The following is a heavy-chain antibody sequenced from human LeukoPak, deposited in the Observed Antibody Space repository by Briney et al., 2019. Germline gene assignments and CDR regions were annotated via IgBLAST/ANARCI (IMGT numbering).Heavy chain of an antibody. Sequence: GGSLRLSCAASGFTVSNNYMSWVRQAPGRGLEWVSLIYSGGSTYHADSVRGRFTISRDNSKNTLYLQMNSLGAEDTAVYFCARDAGHDPGYFDYWGQGTLVTVSS. J-gene: IGHJ4*02. V-gene: IGHV3-66*01. CDR3: ARDAGHDPGYFDY. CDR2: IYSGGST. CDR1: GFTVSNNY.